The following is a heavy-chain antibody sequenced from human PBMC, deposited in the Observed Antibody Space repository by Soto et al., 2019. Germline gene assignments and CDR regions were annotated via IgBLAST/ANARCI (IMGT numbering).Heavy chain of an antibody. CDR1: GGSISSGGYY. V-gene: IGHV4-31*03. Sequence: PSETLSLTCTVSGGSISSGGYYWIWIRQHPGKGLEWIGYIYYSGSTYYNPSLKSRVTISVDTSKNQFSLKLSSVTAADTAVYYCARVDNGVFDYWGQGTLVTVSS. CDR2: IYYSGST. J-gene: IGHJ4*02. D-gene: IGHD1-20*01. CDR3: ARVDNGVFDY.